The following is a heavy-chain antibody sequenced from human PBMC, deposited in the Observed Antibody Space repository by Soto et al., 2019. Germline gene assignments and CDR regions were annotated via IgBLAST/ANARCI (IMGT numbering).Heavy chain of an antibody. Sequence: SETLSLTCTVSGGSISSYYWSWIRQPPGKGPEWIGYIYYSGSTNYNPSLKSRVTISVDTSKNQFSLKLSSVTAADTAVYYCAREDYAGAFDIWGQGTMVTVSS. CDR2: IYYSGST. CDR3: AREDYAGAFDI. CDR1: GGSISSYY. D-gene: IGHD4-17*01. J-gene: IGHJ3*02. V-gene: IGHV4-59*01.